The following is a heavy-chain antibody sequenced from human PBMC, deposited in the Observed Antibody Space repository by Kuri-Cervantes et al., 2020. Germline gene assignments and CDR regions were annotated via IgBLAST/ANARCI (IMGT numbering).Heavy chain of an antibody. CDR2: INPSGGST. Sequence: ASVKVSCKASGYTFTSYYMRWVRQAPGQGLEWMGIINPSGGSTSYAQKFQGRVTMTRDTSTSTVYMELSRLRSDDTAVYYCARDPSVTGTTVFFMDAWGQGTTVTVSS. CDR3: ARDPSVTGTTVFFMDA. V-gene: IGHV1-46*01. D-gene: IGHD1-7*01. CDR1: GYTFTSYY. J-gene: IGHJ6*02.